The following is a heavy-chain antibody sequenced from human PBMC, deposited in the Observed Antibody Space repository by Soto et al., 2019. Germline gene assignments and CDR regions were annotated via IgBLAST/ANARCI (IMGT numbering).Heavy chain of an antibody. CDR3: ARALCSCYDRGDY. V-gene: IGHV1-69*12. Sequence: QVQLVQSGGEVKKPGSSVKVSCKASGDTFTNHVFNWVRQAPGQGLEWMGGIISLFGAPHYSQRFQGRVTISADESPTTRYWHLSSLRSEETAVCYCARALCSCYDRGDYWGQGTLVNVSS. CDR1: GDTFTNHV. J-gene: IGHJ4*02. CDR2: IISLFGAP. D-gene: IGHD3-16*01.